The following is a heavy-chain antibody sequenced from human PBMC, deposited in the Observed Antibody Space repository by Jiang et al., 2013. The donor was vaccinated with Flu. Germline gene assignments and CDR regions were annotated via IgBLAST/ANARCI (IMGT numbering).Heavy chain of an antibody. CDR3: ASGPDHGDY. D-gene: IGHD1-14*01. Sequence: LVESGGGLVPPGGSLRLSCAASGFIFNNYWMTWVRQAPGKGLEWVANIKEDGSVKLYVDSVRGRFTISRDNAKNSLYLQMNNLRPEDTAVYYCASGPDHGDYWGQGTLVTVSS. V-gene: IGHV3-7*01. CDR1: GFIFNNYW. CDR2: IKEDGSVK. J-gene: IGHJ4*02.